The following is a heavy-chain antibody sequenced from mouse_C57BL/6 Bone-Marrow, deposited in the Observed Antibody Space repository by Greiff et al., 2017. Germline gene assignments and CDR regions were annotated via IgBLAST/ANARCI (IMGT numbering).Heavy chain of an antibody. CDR3: ARRGGPLDY. D-gene: IGHD1-1*02. Sequence: VQLQQSGAELVRPGTSVKVSCKASGYAFSNYLIEWVKQRPGQGLEWIGVINPGSGGTNYNEKFKGKANLTADKASSTAYMQLSSLTSEDSAVYFCARRGGPLDYWGQGTSVTVSS. CDR1: GYAFSNYL. J-gene: IGHJ4*01. CDR2: INPGSGGT. V-gene: IGHV1-54*01.